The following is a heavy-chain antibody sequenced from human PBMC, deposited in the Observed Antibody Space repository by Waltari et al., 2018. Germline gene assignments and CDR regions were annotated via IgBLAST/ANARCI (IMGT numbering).Heavy chain of an antibody. Sequence: QVQLHQWGAGQLKPSETLSLTCAVAGESVLGYFWSWVRQSPGKGLEWLGSIHYSGSTNYNPTLESRLSLSVDTTKKQFSLKLTSVTAADAALYFCARYGEVPASYFFDHWGQGTLVTVSS. CDR3: ARYGEVPASYFFDH. D-gene: IGHD2-21*01. V-gene: IGHV4-34*01. J-gene: IGHJ4*01. CDR1: GESVLGYF. CDR2: IHYSGST.